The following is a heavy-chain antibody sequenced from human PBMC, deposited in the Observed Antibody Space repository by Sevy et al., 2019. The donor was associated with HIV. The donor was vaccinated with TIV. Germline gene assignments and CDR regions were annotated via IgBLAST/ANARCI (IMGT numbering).Heavy chain of an antibody. CDR1: GFTFSSYG. J-gene: IGHJ4*02. V-gene: IGHV3-33*01. CDR3: ARDLEFYDYGDYGPAFMPDY. D-gene: IGHD4-17*01. CDR2: IWFDGSNT. Sequence: GGSLRLSCAVSGFTFSSYGMHWVRQAPGKGLEWVALIWFDGSNTYYADSVKGRFTISRDIAKNTLHLQMNSLRAEDTAVYYCARDLEFYDYGDYGPAFMPDYWGQRTLVTVSS.